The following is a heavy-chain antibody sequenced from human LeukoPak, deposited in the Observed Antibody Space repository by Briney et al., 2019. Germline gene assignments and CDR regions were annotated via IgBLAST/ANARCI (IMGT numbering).Heavy chain of an antibody. CDR2: VRYDGTTK. CDR1: GFSFSFYA. Sequence: GGSLRLSCAASGFSFSFYAMHWVRQAPGKGLEWLTFVRYDGTTKSYSDSVNGRFTISRDNSKKTLYLQMNSLKPEDTAVYYCARSPQCAGNPPRHNFDYWGQGTPVTVSS. D-gene: IGHD1-1*01. J-gene: IGHJ4*02. CDR3: ARSPQCAGNPPRHNFDY. V-gene: IGHV3-30*02.